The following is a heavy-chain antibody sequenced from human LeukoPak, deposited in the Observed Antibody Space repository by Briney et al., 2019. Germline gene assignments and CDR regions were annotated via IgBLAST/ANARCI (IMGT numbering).Heavy chain of an antibody. J-gene: IGHJ3*02. CDR2: IYYSGST. CDR1: GGSISSYY. D-gene: IGHD3-16*02. Sequence: SETLSLTCTVSGGSISSYYWSWIRQPPGKGLEWTGYIYYSGSTNYNPSLKSRVTISVDTSKNQFSLKLSSVTAADTAVYYCARDRAYRYGDAFDIWGQGTMVTVSS. V-gene: IGHV4-59*01. CDR3: ARDRAYRYGDAFDI.